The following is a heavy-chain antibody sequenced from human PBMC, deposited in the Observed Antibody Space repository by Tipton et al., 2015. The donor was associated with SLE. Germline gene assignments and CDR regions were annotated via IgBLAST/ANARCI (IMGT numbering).Heavy chain of an antibody. J-gene: IGHJ4*02. D-gene: IGHD4-17*01. CDR1: GFTSSDYH. V-gene: IGHV3-72*01. Sequence: SLRLSCAASGFTSSDYHMDWVRQAPGKGLEWVGRTRYKATGYTTEYAASVQGRFSISRDVSQNSLYLQMNSLKTEDTAVYYCVRDLSGIDYAYWGQGTLVTVSS. CDR2: TRYKATGYTT. CDR3: VRDLSGIDYAY.